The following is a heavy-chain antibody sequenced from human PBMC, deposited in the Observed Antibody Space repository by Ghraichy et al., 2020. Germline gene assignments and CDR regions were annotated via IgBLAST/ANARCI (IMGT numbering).Heavy chain of an antibody. D-gene: IGHD2-2*01. CDR1: GFSFSSYE. V-gene: IGHV3-48*03. CDR2: ISGSSGTR. CDR3: ARDQGDGYCSTDTCYGVAY. J-gene: IGHJ4*02. Sequence: LSLTCVASGFSFSSYEMNLVRQAPGKGLEWVAYISGSSGTRFYADSVKGRFTISRDNAKSSLYLQMNSLTLEDTAIYYCARDQGDGYCSTDTCYGVAYWGLGTLVTVSS.